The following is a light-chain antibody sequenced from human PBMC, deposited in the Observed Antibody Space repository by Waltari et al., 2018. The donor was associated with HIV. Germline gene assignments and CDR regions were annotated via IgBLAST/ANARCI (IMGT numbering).Light chain of an antibody. J-gene: IGKJ4*01. V-gene: IGKV3D-20*02. CDR3: QQRVNWPPLS. Sequence: EIVLTQSPGTLSLSPGERATLSCRASQSVSSSYLAWYQQKPGQTPRLLIYDASNRATGIPDRFSGSGSGTDFTLTISRLEPEDFAVYYCQQRVNWPPLSFGGGTKVEIK. CDR2: DAS. CDR1: QSVSSSY.